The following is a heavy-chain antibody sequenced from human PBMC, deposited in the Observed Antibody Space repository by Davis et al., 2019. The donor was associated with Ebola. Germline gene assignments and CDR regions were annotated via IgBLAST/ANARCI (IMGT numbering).Heavy chain of an antibody. CDR2: ISVYNGNT. Sequence: AASVKVSCKASGYTFTNYGINWVRQAPGQGLEWMGWISVYNGNTEYTQKFQGRVTMTTDTSTSTAYMELRSLRSDDTAVYYCARGVAAAEGWFDPWGQGTLVTVSS. CDR1: GYTFTNYG. D-gene: IGHD6-13*01. V-gene: IGHV1-18*01. CDR3: ARGVAAAEGWFDP. J-gene: IGHJ5*02.